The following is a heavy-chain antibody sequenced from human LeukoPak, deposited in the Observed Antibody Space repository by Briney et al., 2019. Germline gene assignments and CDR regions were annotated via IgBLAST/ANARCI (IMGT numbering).Heavy chain of an antibody. CDR1: GFTFSNYS. D-gene: IGHD5-18*01. J-gene: IGHJ4*02. CDR2: ISSSSSYI. CDR3: AKAEQLWLDYFDY. Sequence: GGSLRLSCAASGFTFSNYSMNWVRQAPGKGLEWVSSISSSSSYIYYADSVKGRFTISRDNSKNTLYLQMNSLRAEDTAVYYCAKAEQLWLDYFDYWGQGTLVTVSS. V-gene: IGHV3-21*01.